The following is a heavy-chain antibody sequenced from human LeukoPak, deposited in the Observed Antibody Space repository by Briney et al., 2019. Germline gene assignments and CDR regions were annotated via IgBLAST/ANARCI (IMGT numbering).Heavy chain of an antibody. CDR2: ISYDGSNK. CDR3: AKDHGRAFGY. D-gene: IGHD1-26*01. CDR1: GFTFSSYG. V-gene: IGHV3-30*18. J-gene: IGHJ4*02. Sequence: GGSLRLSCAASGFTFSSYGMHWVRQAPGKGLEWVAVISYDGSNKYYADSVKGRFTISRDNSKNTPYLQMNSLRAEDTAVYYCAKDHGRAFGYWGQGTLVTVSS.